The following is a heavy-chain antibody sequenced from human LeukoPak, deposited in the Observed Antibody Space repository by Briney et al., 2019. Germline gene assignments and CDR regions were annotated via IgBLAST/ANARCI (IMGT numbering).Heavy chain of an antibody. J-gene: IGHJ4*02. Sequence: PSETLSLTCTVSGGSISSYYWSWIRQPAGKGLEWIGRIYTSGSTNYNPSLKSRVTMSVDTSKNQFSLKLSSVTAADTAVYYCARVGRPPYSSSWYRRGNTYYFDYWGQGTLVTVSS. CDR1: GGSISSYY. CDR2: IYTSGST. D-gene: IGHD6-13*01. V-gene: IGHV4-4*07. CDR3: ARVGRPPYSSSWYRRGNTYYFDY.